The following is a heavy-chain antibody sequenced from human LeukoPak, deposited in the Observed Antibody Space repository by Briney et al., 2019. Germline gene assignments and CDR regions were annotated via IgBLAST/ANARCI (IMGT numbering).Heavy chain of an antibody. J-gene: IGHJ4*02. CDR3: ASFASNY. CDR1: GGSISSYY. D-gene: IGHD6-6*01. V-gene: IGHV4-59*01. CDR2: IYYSGST. Sequence: SETLSLTCTVSGGSISSYYWSWIRQPPGKGLEWIGYIYYSGSTNYNPSLKSRVTISVDTSKNQFSLKLSSVTAAYTAVYYCASFASNYWGQGTLVTVSS.